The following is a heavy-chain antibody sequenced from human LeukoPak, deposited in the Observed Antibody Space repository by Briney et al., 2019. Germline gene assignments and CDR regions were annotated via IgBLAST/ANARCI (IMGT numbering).Heavy chain of an antibody. CDR2: LKPDSGDT. V-gene: IGHV1-2*02. D-gene: IGHD2/OR15-2a*01. Sequence: ASVKVSCKASGYTFTAYSIHWVRQAPGQRLEWMGWLKPDSGDTNYAPKFQGRVTMTRDISITTAYMELTGLNSDDTALYYCAIDDIFYGFDPWGQGTLVTVSS. CDR3: AIDDIFYGFDP. J-gene: IGHJ5*02. CDR1: GYTFTAYS.